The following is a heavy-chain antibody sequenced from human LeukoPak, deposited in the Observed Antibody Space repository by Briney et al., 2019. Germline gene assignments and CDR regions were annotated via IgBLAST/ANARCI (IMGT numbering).Heavy chain of an antibody. CDR3: AREARKYDIMTGYYNPYYFDY. Sequence: SVKVSCKASGGTFSSYAISGVRQAPGQGLEWMGGIIPIFGTANYAQKFQGRVTITTDESTSTAYMELSSLRYEDTAVYYCAREARKYDIMTGYYNPYYFDYWGQGTLVTVSS. CDR2: IIPIFGTA. CDR1: GGTFSSYA. V-gene: IGHV1-69*05. D-gene: IGHD3-9*01. J-gene: IGHJ4*02.